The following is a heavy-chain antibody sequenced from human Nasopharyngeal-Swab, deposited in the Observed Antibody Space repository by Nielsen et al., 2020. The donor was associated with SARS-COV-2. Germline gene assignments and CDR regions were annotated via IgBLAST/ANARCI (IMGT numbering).Heavy chain of an antibody. Sequence: TLSLTCAASGFTFTNYNFNWVRQAPGKGLEWVSSISSSSSYIYYADSVKGRFTISRDNAKNSLYLQMNSLRAEDTAVYYCARDGLDYDFWSAYFTDVWGQGTTVTVSS. CDR3: ARDGLDYDFWSAYFTDV. D-gene: IGHD3-3*01. CDR1: GFTFTNYN. J-gene: IGHJ6*02. CDR2: ISSSSSYI. V-gene: IGHV3-21*01.